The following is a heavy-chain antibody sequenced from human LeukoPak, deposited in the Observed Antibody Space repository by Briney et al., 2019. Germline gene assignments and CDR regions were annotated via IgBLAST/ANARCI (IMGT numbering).Heavy chain of an antibody. Sequence: PSETLSLTCSVSGGSISSHYWSWIRQPPGKGLEWIGYIYYSGSTKYNPSLKSRVTISVDTSKNQFSLKLSSVTAADTAVYYCARENSNSWYLDYWGQGTLVTVSS. CDR3: ARENSNSWYLDY. J-gene: IGHJ4*02. D-gene: IGHD6-13*01. CDR2: IYYSGST. CDR1: GGSISSHY. V-gene: IGHV4-59*11.